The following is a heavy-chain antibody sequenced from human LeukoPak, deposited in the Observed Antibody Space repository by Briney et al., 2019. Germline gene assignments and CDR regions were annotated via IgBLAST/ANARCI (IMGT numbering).Heavy chain of an antibody. CDR2: IYHSGNT. V-gene: IGHV4-61*08. J-gene: IGHJ5*02. CDR1: GGSFSSSDDY. D-gene: IGHD1-1*01. Sequence: SETLSLTCTVSGGSFSSSDDYWGWIRQPPGKGLEWIGYIYHSGNTNYNPSLKSRVTISVDTSKNQFSLKLSSVTAADTAVYYCARDEAKGWYRIFDPWGQGTLVTVSS. CDR3: ARDEAKGWYRIFDP.